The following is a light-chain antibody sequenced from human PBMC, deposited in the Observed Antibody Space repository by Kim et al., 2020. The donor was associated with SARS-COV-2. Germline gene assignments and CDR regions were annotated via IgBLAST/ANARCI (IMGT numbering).Light chain of an antibody. Sequence: GQSITISCTGTSSDVGAYDYVSWYQQHPGKAPKHMIYDVNNRPSGVSNRFSGSKSDNTASLTISGLQPEDEADYYCASFTSKSTPSFGTGTKVTVL. V-gene: IGLV2-14*03. CDR3: ASFTSKSTPS. CDR2: DVN. CDR1: SSDVGAYDY. J-gene: IGLJ1*01.